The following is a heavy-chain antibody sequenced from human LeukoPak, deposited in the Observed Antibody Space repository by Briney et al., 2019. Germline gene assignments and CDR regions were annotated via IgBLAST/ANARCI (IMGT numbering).Heavy chain of an antibody. Sequence: GGSLRLSCAASGFTVSTNYMSWVRQAPGKGLEWVSIIYSGDTTFYADSVRGKFTISRDNSRNTLYLQMNSLRAEDTAVYYCASILRSSSGYYFDYWGQGTLVTVSS. J-gene: IGHJ4*02. V-gene: IGHV3-66*01. CDR2: IYSGDTT. D-gene: IGHD3-10*01. CDR1: GFTVSTNY. CDR3: ASILRSSSGYYFDY.